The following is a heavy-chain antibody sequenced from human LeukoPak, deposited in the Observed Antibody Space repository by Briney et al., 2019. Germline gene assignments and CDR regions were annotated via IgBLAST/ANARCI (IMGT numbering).Heavy chain of an antibody. CDR1: GFTFSSYS. V-gene: IGHV3-48*04. D-gene: IGHD6-19*01. CDR3: ARDLGSIAVAGFDAFDI. CDR2: ISSSGSTI. J-gene: IGHJ3*02. Sequence: PGGSLRLSCAASGFTFSSYSMNWVRQAPGKGLEWVSYISSSGSTIYYADSVKGRFTISRDNAKNSLYLQMNSLRAEDTAVYYCARDLGSIAVAGFDAFDIWGQGTMVTVSS.